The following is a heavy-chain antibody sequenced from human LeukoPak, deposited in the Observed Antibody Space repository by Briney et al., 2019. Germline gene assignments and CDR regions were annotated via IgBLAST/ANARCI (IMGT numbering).Heavy chain of an antibody. CDR3: AKGRLRSTLNYYFDY. D-gene: IGHD3-3*01. V-gene: IGHV3-23*01. Sequence: GGSLRLSCAASGFTFSSYAMSWVRQAPGKGLEWVSAISGSGGSTYYADSVEGRFTISRDNSKNTLYLQMNSLRAEDTAVYYYAKGRLRSTLNYYFDYWGQGTLVTVSS. CDR2: ISGSGGST. J-gene: IGHJ4*02. CDR1: GFTFSSYA.